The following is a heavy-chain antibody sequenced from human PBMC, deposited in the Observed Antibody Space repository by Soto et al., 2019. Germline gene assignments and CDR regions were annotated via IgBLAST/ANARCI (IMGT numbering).Heavy chain of an antibody. J-gene: IGHJ5*02. Sequence: EVQLLESGGDFVQPGGSLRLSCVASGFTFSSYAMTWVRQAPGKGLEWVSGISARGDRTHYADSVKGRFTISRDDSKNTLYRHMDRLRVEDTAVDVCAKVLGIVVVPVAIPMDLGGRGTLVTVS. CDR3: AKVLGIVVVPVAIPMDL. V-gene: IGHV3-23*01. CDR1: GFTFSSYA. D-gene: IGHD2-2*01. CDR2: ISARGDRT.